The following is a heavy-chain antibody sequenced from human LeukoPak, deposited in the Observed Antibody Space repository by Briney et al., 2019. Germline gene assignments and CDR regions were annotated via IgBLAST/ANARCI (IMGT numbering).Heavy chain of an antibody. CDR3: ARDDSNVVVVPADY. Sequence: PSETLSLTCTVSGGSISSSSYYWGWIRQPPGKGLEWIGSIYYSGSTYYNPSLKSRVTISVDTSKNQFSLKLSSVTAADTAVYYCARDDSNVVVVPADYWGQGTLVTVSS. V-gene: IGHV4-39*07. CDR2: IYYSGST. D-gene: IGHD2-2*01. CDR1: GGSISSSSYY. J-gene: IGHJ4*02.